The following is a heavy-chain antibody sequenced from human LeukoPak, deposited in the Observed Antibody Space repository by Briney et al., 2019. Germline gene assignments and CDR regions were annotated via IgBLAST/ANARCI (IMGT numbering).Heavy chain of an antibody. Sequence: SETLSLTCGVYGGSFSGSYWSWIRQPPGKGLEWIGEINHSGSTSYNPSLKSRVTMSVDMSKNQFSLKLSSMIAADTAVYYCARVSSSWYQDWYFDLWGRGTLVTVPS. J-gene: IGHJ2*01. CDR3: ARVSSSWYQDWYFDL. CDR2: INHSGST. CDR1: GGSFSGSY. V-gene: IGHV4-34*01. D-gene: IGHD6-13*01.